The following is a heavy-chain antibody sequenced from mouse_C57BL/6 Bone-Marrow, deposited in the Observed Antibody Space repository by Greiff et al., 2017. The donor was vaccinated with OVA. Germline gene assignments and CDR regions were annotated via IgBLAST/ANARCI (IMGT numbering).Heavy chain of an antibody. CDR1: GYSITSGYY. CDR2: ISYDGSN. Sequence: EVQRVESGPGLVKPSQSLSLTCSVTGYSITSGYYWNWIRQFPGNTLEWMGYISYDGSNNYNPSLKNRISITRDTSKNQFFLKLNSVTTEDTATYYCARNSYYSNYDYYAMDYWGQGTSVTVSS. J-gene: IGHJ4*01. CDR3: ARNSYYSNYDYYAMDY. V-gene: IGHV3-6*01. D-gene: IGHD2-5*01.